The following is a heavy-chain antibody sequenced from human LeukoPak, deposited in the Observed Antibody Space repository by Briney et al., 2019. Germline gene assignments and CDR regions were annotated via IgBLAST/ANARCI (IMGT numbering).Heavy chain of an antibody. Sequence: PGGSLRLSCEASRFTFSSYFMHWVRQAPGKGLEWVAFISYDVSNKDYADSVKGQFTISRDNAKNSLYLQMNSLRAEDTAVYYCARRWLLIGDAFDIWGQGTMVTVSS. CDR1: RFTFSSYF. CDR2: ISYDVSNK. J-gene: IGHJ3*02. V-gene: IGHV3-30*03. CDR3: ARRWLLIGDAFDI. D-gene: IGHD3-22*01.